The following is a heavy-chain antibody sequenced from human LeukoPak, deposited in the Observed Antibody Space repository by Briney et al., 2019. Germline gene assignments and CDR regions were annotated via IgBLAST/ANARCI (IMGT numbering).Heavy chain of an antibody. J-gene: IGHJ4*02. CDR3: ARGLSRQLYYFDY. CDR1: GGSISSYY. Sequence: SETLSLTCTVSGGSISSYYWSWIRQPPGKGLEWIGYIYYSGSTNYNPSLKSRVTISVDTSKNPFSLKLSSVTAADTAVYYCARGLSRQLYYFDYWGQGTLVTVSS. CDR2: IYYSGST. V-gene: IGHV4-59*01. D-gene: IGHD2-2*01.